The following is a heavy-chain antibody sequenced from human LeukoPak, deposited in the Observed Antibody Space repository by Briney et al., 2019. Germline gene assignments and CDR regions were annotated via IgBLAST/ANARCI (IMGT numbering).Heavy chain of an antibody. Sequence: SETLSLTCTVSGGSISSSSYYWGWIRQPPGKGLKWIGSIYYSGSTYYNPSLKSRVTISVDTSKNQFSLKLSSVTAADTAVYYCARHTTYGYSYGYDYWGQGTLVTVSS. D-gene: IGHD5-18*01. CDR3: ARHTTYGYSYGYDY. CDR2: IYYSGST. CDR1: GGSISSSSYY. V-gene: IGHV4-39*01. J-gene: IGHJ4*02.